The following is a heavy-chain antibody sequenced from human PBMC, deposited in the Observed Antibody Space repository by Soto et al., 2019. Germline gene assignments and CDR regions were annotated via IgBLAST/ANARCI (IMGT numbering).Heavy chain of an antibody. CDR2: VNSDGSST. Sequence: PGESLKISCAASGFTFSNYWMHWVRQAPGKGLVWVSLVNSDGSSTSYADSVKGRFSISRDNAKNTLYLQMNSLRAEDTAVYYCAREIFYWGQGPLVTVS. D-gene: IGHD2-15*01. J-gene: IGHJ4*02. CDR1: GFTFSNYW. CDR3: AREIFY. V-gene: IGHV3-74*01.